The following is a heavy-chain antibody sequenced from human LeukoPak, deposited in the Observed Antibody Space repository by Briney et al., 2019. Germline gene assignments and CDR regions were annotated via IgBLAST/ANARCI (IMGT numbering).Heavy chain of an antibody. V-gene: IGHV3-21*01. J-gene: IGHJ6*02. CDR3: ARAVTTGPYYYGMDV. CDR2: ISSSSSYI. D-gene: IGHD4-17*01. CDR1: GFTFSSYS. Sequence: GGSLRLSCAASGFTFSSYSMSWVRQAPGKGLEWVSSISSSSSYIYYADSVKGRFTISRDNAKNSLYLQMNSLRAEDTAVYYCARAVTTGPYYYGMDVWGQGTTVTVSS.